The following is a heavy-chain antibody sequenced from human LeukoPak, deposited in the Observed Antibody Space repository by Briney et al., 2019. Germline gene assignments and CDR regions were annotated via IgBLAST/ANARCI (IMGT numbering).Heavy chain of an antibody. CDR2: IYTSGST. Sequence: PSETLSLTCTVSGGSISSGSYYWSWIRQPAGKGLEWIGRIYTSGSTNYNPSLKSRVTISVDTSRNQFSLKLSSVTAADTAVYYCARTPRRGYSYENAFDIWGQGTMVTVSS. CDR1: GGSISSGSYY. D-gene: IGHD5-18*01. CDR3: ARTPRRGYSYENAFDI. J-gene: IGHJ3*02. V-gene: IGHV4-61*02.